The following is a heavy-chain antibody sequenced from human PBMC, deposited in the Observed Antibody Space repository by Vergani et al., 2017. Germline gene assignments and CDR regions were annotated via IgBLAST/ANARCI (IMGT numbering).Heavy chain of an antibody. J-gene: IGHJ4*02. D-gene: IGHD6-6*01. V-gene: IGHV3-21*01. CDR2: ISSSSSYI. Sequence: EVQLVESGGGLVKPGGSLRLSCAASGFTFSSYSMNWVRQAPGKGLEWVSSISSSSSYIYYADSVKGRFTISRDNAKNSLYVQMNSLRAEDTAVYHRARGFYSSYEVRGQGTLVTVSS. CDR3: ARGFYSSYEV. CDR1: GFTFSSYS.